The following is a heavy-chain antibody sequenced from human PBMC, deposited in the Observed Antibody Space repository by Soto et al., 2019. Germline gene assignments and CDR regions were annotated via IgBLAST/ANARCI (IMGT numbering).Heavy chain of an antibody. CDR3: ASARRGYCSGGSCQYYFDY. CDR2: IYYSGST. V-gene: IGHV4-61*01. D-gene: IGHD2-15*01. Sequence: SETLSLTCTVSGGSVSSGSYYWSWIRQPPGEGLEWIGYIYYSGSTNYNPSLKSRVTISVDTSKNQFSLKLSSVTAADTAVYYCASARRGYCSGGSCQYYFDYWGQGTPVTVSS. J-gene: IGHJ4*02. CDR1: GGSVSSGSYY.